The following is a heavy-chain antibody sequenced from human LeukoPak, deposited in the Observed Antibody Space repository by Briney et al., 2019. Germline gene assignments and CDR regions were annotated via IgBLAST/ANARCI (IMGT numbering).Heavy chain of an antibody. Sequence: GASVKVSCKASRYTFTGYYMHWVRQAPGQGLEWMGIINPSGGSTSYAQKFQGRVTMTRDMSTSTVYMELSSLRSEDTAVYYCARVRTPPNYYDSSLEAFDIWGQGTMVTVSS. CDR3: ARVRTPPNYYDSSLEAFDI. D-gene: IGHD3-22*01. CDR1: RYTFTGYY. CDR2: INPSGGST. V-gene: IGHV1-46*01. J-gene: IGHJ3*02.